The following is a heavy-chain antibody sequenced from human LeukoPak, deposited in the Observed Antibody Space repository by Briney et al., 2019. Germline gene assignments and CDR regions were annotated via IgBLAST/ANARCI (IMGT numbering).Heavy chain of an antibody. CDR1: GFTFSSYS. CDR2: IKQDGSEK. D-gene: IGHD6-13*01. CDR3: ARSSSWYFLYFHY. V-gene: IGHV3-7*01. J-gene: IGHJ4*02. Sequence: GGSLRLSCAASGFTFSSYSMNWVRQAPGKGLEWVANIKQDGSEKYYVDSVKGRFTISRDNAKNSLYLQMNSLRAEDTAVYYCARSSSWYFLYFHYWGQGTLVTVSS.